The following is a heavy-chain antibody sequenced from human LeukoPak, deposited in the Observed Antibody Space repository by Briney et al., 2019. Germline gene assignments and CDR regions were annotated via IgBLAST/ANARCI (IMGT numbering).Heavy chain of an antibody. V-gene: IGHV3-74*01. J-gene: IGHJ4*02. D-gene: IGHD3-16*01. Sequence: GGSLRLSCAASGFTFSNYWLHWVRQVPEKGLLWVSRINPDGSDSSYADSVKGRFTISRDNSKNTLYLQMNSLRAEDTAVYYCAKDRFGGVIPIIPDYWGQGTLVTVSS. CDR1: GFTFSNYW. CDR2: INPDGSDS. CDR3: AKDRFGGVIPIIPDY.